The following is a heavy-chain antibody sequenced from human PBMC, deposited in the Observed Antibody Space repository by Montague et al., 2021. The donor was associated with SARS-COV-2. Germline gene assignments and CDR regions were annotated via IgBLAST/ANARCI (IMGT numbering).Heavy chain of an antibody. CDR2: TYYRSKWHN. Sequence: CAISGDSVSSNSAAWNWIRQSPSRGLEWLGRTYYRSKWHNDYAVSVKSRITINPDTSKNQFSLQLKSVTPEDTAVYYCARRWVATIPHMDNWGQGSLVIVSS. J-gene: IGHJ4*02. D-gene: IGHD5-12*01. V-gene: IGHV6-1*01. CDR1: GDSVSSNSAA. CDR3: ARRWVATIPHMDN.